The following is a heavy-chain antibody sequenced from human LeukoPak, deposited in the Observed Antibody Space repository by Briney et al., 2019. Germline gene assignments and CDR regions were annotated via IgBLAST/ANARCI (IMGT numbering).Heavy chain of an antibody. Sequence: GGSLRLSCAASGFSFSGYGMAWVRLAPRKGLECVAAITGSGSSSYYADSVRGRFTISRDNSMNTVYLQMNTLGAEDTAIYYCAKLNGPVVITFGGVTWFDAWGKGTRVTVSS. CDR3: AKLNGPVVITFGGVTWFDA. D-gene: IGHD3-16*01. CDR2: ITGSGSSS. V-gene: IGHV3-23*01. J-gene: IGHJ5*02. CDR1: GFSFSGYG.